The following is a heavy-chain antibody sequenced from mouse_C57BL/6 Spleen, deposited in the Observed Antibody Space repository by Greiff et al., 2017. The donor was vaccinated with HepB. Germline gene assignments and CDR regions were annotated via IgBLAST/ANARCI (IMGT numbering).Heavy chain of an antibody. CDR1: GYTFTDYY. V-gene: IGHV1-26*01. CDR3: ARAFITTLDYAMDY. D-gene: IGHD1-1*01. J-gene: IGHJ4*01. CDR2: INPNNGGT. Sequence: EVQLQQSGPELVKPGASVKISCKASGYTFTDYYMNWVKQSHGKSLEWIGDINPNNGGTSYNQKFKGKATLTVDKSSSTAYMELRSLTSEDSAVYYCARAFITTLDYAMDYWGQGTSVTVSS.